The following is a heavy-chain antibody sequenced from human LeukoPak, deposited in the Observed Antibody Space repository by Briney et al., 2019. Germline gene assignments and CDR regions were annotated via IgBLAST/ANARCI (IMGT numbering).Heavy chain of an antibody. CDR2: ISYDGSNK. V-gene: IGHV3-30*18. D-gene: IGHD5-18*01. Sequence: PGGSLRLSCAASGFTFSSYGMHWVRQAPGKGLEWVAVISYDGSNKYYADSVKGRFTISRDNSKNTLYLQMNSLRAEDTAVYYCAKDPSWIQLPIYYFDYWGQGTLVTVSS. CDR1: GFTFSSYG. J-gene: IGHJ4*02. CDR3: AKDPSWIQLPIYYFDY.